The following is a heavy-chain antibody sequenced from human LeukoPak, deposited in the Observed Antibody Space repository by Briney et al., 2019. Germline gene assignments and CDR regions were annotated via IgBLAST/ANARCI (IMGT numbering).Heavy chain of an antibody. CDR2: INHSGST. Sequence: ASETLSLTCTVSGGSLSTDSYYWSWIRQPPGKGLEWIGEINHSGSTNYNPSLKSRVTISVDTSKNQFSLKLSSVTAADTAVYYCARGHRNVEVDYYYMDVWGKGTTVTVSS. D-gene: IGHD5-24*01. CDR3: ARGHRNVEVDYYYMDV. V-gene: IGHV4-34*01. J-gene: IGHJ6*03. CDR1: GGSLSTDSYY.